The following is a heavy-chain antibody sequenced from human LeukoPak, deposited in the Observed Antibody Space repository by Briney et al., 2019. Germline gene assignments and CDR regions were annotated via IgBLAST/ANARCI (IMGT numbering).Heavy chain of an antibody. J-gene: IGHJ2*01. CDR3: ARDYYDSSGIDL. CDR2: ITSSSIYI. D-gene: IGHD3-22*01. CDR1: GFTFSTYT. Sequence: GGSLRLSCAASGFTFSTYTMNWVRQAPGKGLEWVSTITSSSIYIYYADSVKGRFTISRDNAQNSLCLQMNSLRAEDTAVYYCARDYYDSSGIDLWGRGTLVTVSS. V-gene: IGHV3-21*01.